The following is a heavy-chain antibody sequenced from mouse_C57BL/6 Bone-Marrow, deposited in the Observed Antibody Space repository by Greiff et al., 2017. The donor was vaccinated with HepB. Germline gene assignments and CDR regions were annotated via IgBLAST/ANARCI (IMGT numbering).Heavy chain of an antibody. CDR3: ARPPLGTTVVATGAMDY. Sequence: QVQLQQSGAELVKPGASVKISCKASGYAFSSYWMNWVKQRPGKGLEWIGQIYPGDGDTNYNGKFKGKATLTADKSSSTAYMQLSSLTSEDSAVYFCARPPLGTTVVATGAMDYWGQGTSVTVSS. D-gene: IGHD1-1*01. V-gene: IGHV1-80*01. CDR1: GYAFSSYW. J-gene: IGHJ4*01. CDR2: IYPGDGDT.